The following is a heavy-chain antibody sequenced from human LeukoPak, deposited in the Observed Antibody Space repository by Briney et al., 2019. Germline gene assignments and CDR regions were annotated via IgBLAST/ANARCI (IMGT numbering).Heavy chain of an antibody. CDR3: ARGSYYYDSSGYYFSGYFDY. V-gene: IGHV1-2*06. CDR2: INPNSGGT. J-gene: IGHJ4*02. Sequence: ASVKVSCKAPGYTFTGYYMHWVRQAPGQGLEWMGRINPNSGGTKYAQKFQGRVTMTRDTSNSTVYMELSRLRSDDTAVYYCARGSYYYDSSGYYFSGYFDYWGQGTLVTVSS. D-gene: IGHD3-22*01. CDR1: GYTFTGYY.